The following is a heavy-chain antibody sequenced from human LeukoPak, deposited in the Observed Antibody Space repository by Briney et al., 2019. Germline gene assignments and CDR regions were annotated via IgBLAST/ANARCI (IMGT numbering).Heavy chain of an antibody. V-gene: IGHV3-9*01. CDR1: GFTFDDYA. J-gene: IGHJ3*02. CDR3: AKDIGYGDSSDAFDI. D-gene: IGHD4-17*01. CDR2: ISWNSGSI. Sequence: GRSLRLSCAASGFTFDDYAMHWVRQAPGRCPEWVSGISWNSGSIGYADSVEGRFTISRDNAKNSLYLQRNSLRAEDTALYYCAKDIGYGDSSDAFDIWGQGTMVTVSS.